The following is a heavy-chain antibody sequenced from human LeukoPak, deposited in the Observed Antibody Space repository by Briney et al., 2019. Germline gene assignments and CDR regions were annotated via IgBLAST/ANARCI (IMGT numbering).Heavy chain of an antibody. CDR3: ARGRYSYGYRWWYFDL. D-gene: IGHD5-18*01. Sequence: SETLSLTCAVYGGSFSGYYWSWIRQPPGKGLEWIGEINHSGSTNYNPSLKSRVTISVDTSKYQFSLKLSSVTAADTAVYYCARGRYSYGYRWWYFDLWGRGTLVTVSS. CDR2: INHSGST. CDR1: GGSFSGYY. J-gene: IGHJ2*01. V-gene: IGHV4-34*01.